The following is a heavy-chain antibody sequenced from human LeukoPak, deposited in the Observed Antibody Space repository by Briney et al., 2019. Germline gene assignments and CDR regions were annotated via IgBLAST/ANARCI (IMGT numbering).Heavy chain of an antibody. CDR2: IKPNSGGT. V-gene: IGHV1-2*02. CDR1: GHTFTGYF. Sequence: ASVKVSCKASGHTFTGYFMHWVRQAPGQGLELMGWIKPNSGGTNYAQKFQGRVTMTRDTSISTAYMELSRLRSDDTAVYYCASGEQSDFDYWGQGTLVTVSS. J-gene: IGHJ4*02. CDR3: ASGEQSDFDY. D-gene: IGHD1/OR15-1a*01.